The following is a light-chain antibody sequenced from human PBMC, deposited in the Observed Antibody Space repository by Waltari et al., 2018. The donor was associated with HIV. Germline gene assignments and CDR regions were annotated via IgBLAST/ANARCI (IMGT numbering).Light chain of an antibody. J-gene: IGLJ2*01. Sequence: QSALTQPPSASGTPGQSVTISCTGSSSDVGGSTFVSWYQQHPGKAPKLMIYEVTKRPSGVPDRFSGSKSGNMASLTVSGLHAEDEADYYCSSFAGSNNLVFGGGTKLTVL. V-gene: IGLV2-8*01. CDR3: SSFAGSNNLV. CDR2: EVT. CDR1: SSDVGGSTF.